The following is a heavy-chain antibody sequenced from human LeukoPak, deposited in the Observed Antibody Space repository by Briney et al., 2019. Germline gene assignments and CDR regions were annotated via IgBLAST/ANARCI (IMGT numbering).Heavy chain of an antibody. Sequence: SETLSLTCTVSGGSISSYYWSWIRQAPGKGLEWIGYIYYSGSTNYNPSLKSRVTISVDTSKNQFSLKLNSVTPEDTAVYYCAKSRRYFDWSIGDLDYWGQGTLVNVSS. CDR3: AKSRRYFDWSIGDLDY. CDR1: GGSISSYY. CDR2: IYYSGST. V-gene: IGHV4-59*12. J-gene: IGHJ4*02. D-gene: IGHD3-9*01.